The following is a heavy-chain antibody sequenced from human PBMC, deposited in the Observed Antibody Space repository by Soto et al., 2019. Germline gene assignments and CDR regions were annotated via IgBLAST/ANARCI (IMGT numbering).Heavy chain of an antibody. D-gene: IGHD1-26*01. J-gene: IGHJ3*02. CDR2: ISSSGGST. CDR1: GFTFSSYS. V-gene: IGHV3-23*04. Sequence: EVQLVESGGGLVKPGGSLRLSCAASGFTFSSYSMNWVRQAPGKGLEWVSSISSSGGSTYYADSVKGRFTISRDNSKNTLYLQMNSLRAEDTAVYYCAKGHTGSHGAFDIWGQGTMVTVSS. CDR3: AKGHTGSHGAFDI.